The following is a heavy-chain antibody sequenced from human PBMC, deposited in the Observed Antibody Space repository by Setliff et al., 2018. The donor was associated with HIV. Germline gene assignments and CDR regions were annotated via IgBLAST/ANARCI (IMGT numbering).Heavy chain of an antibody. Sequence: ASVKVSCQASGYVFTDYAIHWVRQAPGQRLEWMGWIDIGNGKIQYSVRFQGRVTFLSDTSARTAPLELSSLRPEDTVVYYCARDLAHGTVGIKSWGQGTLVTVSS. CDR1: GYVFTDYA. V-gene: IGHV1-3*04. D-gene: IGHD3-3*02. CDR2: IDIGNGKI. CDR3: ARDLAHGTVGIKS. J-gene: IGHJ4*02.